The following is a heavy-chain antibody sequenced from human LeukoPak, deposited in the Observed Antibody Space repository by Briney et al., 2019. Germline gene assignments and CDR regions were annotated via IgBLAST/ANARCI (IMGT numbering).Heavy chain of an antibody. J-gene: IGHJ6*03. CDR3: ASDVWWLREDYYYYMDV. V-gene: IGHV3-21*01. Sequence: TGGSLRLSCAASGFTFSSFTMNWVRQAPGKGLDWVSSISSSSSYIYSADSVKGRFTLARDNSKNTLYLQMNSLRAEDTAVYYCASDVWWLREDYYYYMDVWGKGTTVTISS. CDR2: ISSSSSYI. D-gene: IGHD5-12*01. CDR1: GFTFSSFT.